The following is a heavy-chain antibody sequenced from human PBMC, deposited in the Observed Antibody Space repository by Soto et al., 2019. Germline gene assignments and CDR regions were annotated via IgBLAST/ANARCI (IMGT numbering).Heavy chain of an antibody. CDR2: TYYRSKWYS. Sequence: QGQLQQSGPGLVKPSQTLSLTCAIFGDSVSSNNIAWNWIRQSPSRGLEWLGRTYYRSKWYSEYAPSVQSRIIINADTSNNQVSLHLDSVTPEDTAVYYCTRSRELGTGFHNWGQGTLVPVSS. CDR1: GDSVSSNNIA. V-gene: IGHV6-1*01. J-gene: IGHJ4*02. D-gene: IGHD7-27*01. CDR3: TRSRELGTGFHN.